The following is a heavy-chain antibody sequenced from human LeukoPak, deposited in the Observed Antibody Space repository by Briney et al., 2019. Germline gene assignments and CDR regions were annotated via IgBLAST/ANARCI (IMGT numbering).Heavy chain of an antibody. CDR3: ARDRDSSGYREGAFDI. CDR2: IYHSGST. J-gene: IGHJ3*02. CDR1: GYSISSGYY. Sequence: PSETLSLTCTVSGYSISSGYYWGWIRQPPGKGLEWIGSIYHSGSTYYNLSLKSRVTISVDTSKNQFSLKLSSVTAADTAVYYCARDRDSSGYREGAFDIWGQGTMVTVSS. V-gene: IGHV4-38-2*02. D-gene: IGHD3-22*01.